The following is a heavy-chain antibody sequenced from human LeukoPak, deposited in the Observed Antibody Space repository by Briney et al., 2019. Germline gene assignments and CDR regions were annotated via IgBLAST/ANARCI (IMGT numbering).Heavy chain of an antibody. CDR2: ISYEGGTQ. CDR1: GVTPSPYG. V-gene: IGHV3-30*18. J-gene: IGHJ5*02. CDR3: AKEGTPQVSTWYDL. Sequence: GMSLRLSCAASGVTPSPYGMHWVPQAPGKGLEWVAVISYEGGTQHYADSVKGRFIISRDNPRNTLYLQMNILRTEDTAVYYCAKEGTPQVSTWYDLWGQGTQVIVSS. D-gene: IGHD3-10*01.